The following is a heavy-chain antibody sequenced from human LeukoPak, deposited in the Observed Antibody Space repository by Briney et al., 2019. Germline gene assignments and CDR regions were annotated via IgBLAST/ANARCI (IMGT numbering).Heavy chain of an antibody. CDR3: ARDLAAAGPGGVDY. CDR2: IIPIFGTA. V-gene: IGHV1-69*13. D-gene: IGHD6-13*01. CDR1: GGTFSSYA. Sequence: SVKVSCKASGGTFSSYAISWVRQAPGQGLEWMGGIIPIFGTANYAQKFQGRVTIPADESTSTAYMELSSLRSEDTAVYYCARDLAAAGPGGVDYWVQGTLVTVSS. J-gene: IGHJ4*02.